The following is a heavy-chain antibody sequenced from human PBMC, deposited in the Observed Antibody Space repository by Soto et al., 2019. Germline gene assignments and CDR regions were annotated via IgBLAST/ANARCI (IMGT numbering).Heavy chain of an antibody. J-gene: IGHJ4*02. CDR3: AKHGDCSSTSCYFDY. D-gene: IGHD2-2*01. V-gene: IGHV3-33*06. CDR2: IWYDGSNK. Sequence: SLRLSCTSSVFAFTIYRMDGVRPATGKGLEWVAVIWYDGSNKYYADSVKGRFTIARDNSKNTLYLQMNSLRAEDTAVYYCAKHGDCSSTSCYFDYWAQGTLVPVS. CDR1: VFAFTIYR.